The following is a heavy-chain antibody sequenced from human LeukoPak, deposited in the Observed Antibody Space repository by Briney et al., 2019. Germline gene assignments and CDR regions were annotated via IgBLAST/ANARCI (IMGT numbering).Heavy chain of an antibody. Sequence: GGSLRLSCAASGFTFSSYSMNWVRQAPGKGLEWVSYISSSSSTIYYADSVKGRFTISRDNAKNSLYLQMNSLRAEDTAVYYCARGGGYGSGSYYRFGYWGQGTLVTVSS. CDR2: ISSSSSTI. CDR3: ARGGGYGSGSYYRFGY. CDR1: GFTFSSYS. V-gene: IGHV3-48*04. J-gene: IGHJ4*02. D-gene: IGHD3-10*01.